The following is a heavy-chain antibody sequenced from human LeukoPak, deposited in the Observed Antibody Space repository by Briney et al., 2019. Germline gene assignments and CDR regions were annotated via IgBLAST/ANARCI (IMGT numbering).Heavy chain of an antibody. J-gene: IGHJ1*01. Sequence: PGGSLRLSCAASGFTFSSYWMSWVRQAPGKGLEWVSAISGSGGSTYYADSVKGRFTISRDNSKNTLYLQMNSLRAEDTAVYYCAKDGRDFDWLSPDQIEYFQHWGQGTLVTVSS. D-gene: IGHD3-9*01. V-gene: IGHV3-23*01. CDR1: GFTFSSYW. CDR3: AKDGRDFDWLSPDQIEYFQH. CDR2: ISGSGGST.